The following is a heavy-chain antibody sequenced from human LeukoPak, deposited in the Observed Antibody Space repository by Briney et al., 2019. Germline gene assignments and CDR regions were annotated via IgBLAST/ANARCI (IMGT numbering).Heavy chain of an antibody. V-gene: IGHV4-38-2*01. D-gene: IGHD6-19*01. CDR3: ATEVGQWLVRT. J-gene: IGHJ4*02. CDR1: GYSISSGYY. Sequence: SETLSLTCGVSGYSISSGYYWGWIQQPPGKGLEWIGSIYHSGRTYYNPSLKSRVTISVDTSKNQFSLKLTSVTAADTAVYYCATEVGQWLVRTWGQGTLVTVSS. CDR2: IYHSGRT.